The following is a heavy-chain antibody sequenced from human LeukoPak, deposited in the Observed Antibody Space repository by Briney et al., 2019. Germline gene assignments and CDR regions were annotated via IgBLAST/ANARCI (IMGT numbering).Heavy chain of an antibody. CDR1: GGSISSGGYY. CDR2: FYHSGST. Sequence: PSQTLSLTCTVSGGSISSGGYYWSWIRQPPGKGLEWIGYFYHSGSTYYNPSLKSRVTISVDRSKNQFSLKLSSVTAADTAVYYCAREKGKESSSWDYYYYMDVWGKGTTVTVSS. J-gene: IGHJ6*03. CDR3: AREKGKESSSWDYYYYMDV. D-gene: IGHD6-6*01. V-gene: IGHV4-30-2*01.